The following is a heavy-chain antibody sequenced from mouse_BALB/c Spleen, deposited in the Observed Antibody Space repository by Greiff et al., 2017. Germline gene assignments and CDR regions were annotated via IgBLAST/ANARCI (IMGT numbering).Heavy chain of an antibody. J-gene: IGHJ2*01. V-gene: IGHV5-4*02. CDR1: GFTFSDYY. CDR2: ISDGGSYT. Sequence: EVKVEESGGGLVKPGGSLKLSCAASGFTFSDYYMYWVRQTPEKRLEWVATISDGGSYTYYPDSVKGRFTISRDNAKNNLYLQMSSLKSEDTAMYYCARGPYFDYWGQGTTLTVSS. CDR3: ARGPYFDY.